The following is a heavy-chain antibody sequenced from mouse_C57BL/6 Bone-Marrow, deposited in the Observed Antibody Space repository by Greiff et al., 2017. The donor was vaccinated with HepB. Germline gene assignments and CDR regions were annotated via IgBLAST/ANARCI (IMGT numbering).Heavy chain of an antibody. CDR1: GFTFTDYY. V-gene: IGHV7-3*01. J-gene: IGHJ1*03. CDR2: IRNKANGYTT. CDR3: ARFPLYSNYKYFDV. D-gene: IGHD2-5*01. Sequence: EVQVVESGGGLVQPGGSLSLSCAASGFTFTDYYMSWVRQPPGKALEWLGFIRNKANGYTTEYSASVKGRFTISRDNSKSILYLQMNALRAEDSATYYCARFPLYSNYKYFDVWGTGTTVTVSS.